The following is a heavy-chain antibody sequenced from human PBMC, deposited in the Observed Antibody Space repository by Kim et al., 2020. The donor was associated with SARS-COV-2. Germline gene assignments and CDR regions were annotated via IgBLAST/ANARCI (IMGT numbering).Heavy chain of an antibody. CDR2: ISGSGGST. J-gene: IGHJ4*02. CDR3: AKGYTDNYCSSTSCYLEDY. D-gene: IGHD2-2*01. Sequence: GGSLRLSCAASGFTFSSYAMSWVRQAPGKGLEWVSAISGSGGSTYYADSVKGRFTISRDNSKNTLYLQMNSLRAEDTAVYYCAKGYTDNYCSSTSCYLEDYWGQGTLVTVSS. V-gene: IGHV3-23*01. CDR1: GFTFSSYA.